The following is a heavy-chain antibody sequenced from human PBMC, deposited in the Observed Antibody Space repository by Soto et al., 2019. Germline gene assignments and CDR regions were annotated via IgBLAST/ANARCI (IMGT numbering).Heavy chain of an antibody. CDR1: GYSFTSYW. J-gene: IGHJ6*02. D-gene: IGHD5-18*01. Sequence: GASLKISCKGSGYSFTSYWIGWVRQMPGKGLEWMGIIYPGDSDTRYSPSFQGHVTISADKSISTAYLQWSSLKASDTAMYYCASTDSGYSYGADYYYYGMDVWGQGTTVTVSS. CDR3: ASTDSGYSYGADYYYYGMDV. CDR2: IYPGDSDT. V-gene: IGHV5-51*01.